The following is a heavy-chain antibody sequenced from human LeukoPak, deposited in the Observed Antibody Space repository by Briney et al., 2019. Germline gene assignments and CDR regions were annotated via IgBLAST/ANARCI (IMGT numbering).Heavy chain of an antibody. Sequence: PGGSLRLSCAASGLTVSSNYLSWVRQAPGKGLEWVSVIYDGDSTYYPDSVKGRFTISRDNSRSTLFLQVTSLRAEDTAVYYCARVAPAGTYFDYWGQGTLVTVSS. D-gene: IGHD6-13*01. CDR1: GLTVSSNY. CDR2: IYDGDST. J-gene: IGHJ4*02. V-gene: IGHV3-66*01. CDR3: ARVAPAGTYFDY.